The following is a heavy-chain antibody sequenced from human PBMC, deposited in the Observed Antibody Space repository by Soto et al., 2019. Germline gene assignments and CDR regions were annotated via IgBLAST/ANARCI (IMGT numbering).Heavy chain of an antibody. D-gene: IGHD6-19*01. CDR1: GFTFTSYA. V-gene: IGHV3-30-3*01. Sequence: QVQLVESGGGVVQPGRSLRLSCAASGFTFTSYAMHWVRQGPGKGLEWVAVISYDGGSKYYADFVKGRFTIYRDNVKNTLSLQLNSLTTEDTAIYYCARGRYRAPGSGWKTGGGYWGQGTLVSVSS. CDR3: ARGRYRAPGSGWKTGGGY. J-gene: IGHJ4*02. CDR2: ISYDGGSK.